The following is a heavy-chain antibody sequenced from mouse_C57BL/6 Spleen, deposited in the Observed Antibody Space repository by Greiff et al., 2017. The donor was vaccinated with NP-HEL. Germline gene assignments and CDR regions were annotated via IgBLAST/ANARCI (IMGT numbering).Heavy chain of an antibody. V-gene: IGHV1-85*01. J-gene: IGHJ2*01. Sequence: QVQLKQSGPELVKPGASVKLSCKASGYTFTSYDINWVKQRPGQGLEWIGWIYPRDGSTKYNEKFKGKATLTVDTSSSTAYMRRSSLTSEDSAVYFCARDSSGYPYYFDYWGQGTTLTVSS. CDR3: ARDSSGYPYYFDY. CDR1: GYTFTSYD. CDR2: IYPRDGST. D-gene: IGHD3-2*02.